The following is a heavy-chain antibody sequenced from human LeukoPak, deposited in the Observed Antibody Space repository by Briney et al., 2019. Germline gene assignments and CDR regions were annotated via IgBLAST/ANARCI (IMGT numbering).Heavy chain of an antibody. CDR1: GDTFTRNW. CDR2: INPTGDYT. Sequence: GASVKVSCKTSGDTFTRNWMHWIRQSPGQGPEWMGVINPTGDYTMYAQKFQGRVTVTRDMSSSTDYMELGSLRSEDTAVYYCARDHSIDDKSWWLDPWGQGTLVTVSS. V-gene: IGHV1-46*01. J-gene: IGHJ5*02. D-gene: IGHD1-1*01. CDR3: ARDHSIDDKSWWLDP.